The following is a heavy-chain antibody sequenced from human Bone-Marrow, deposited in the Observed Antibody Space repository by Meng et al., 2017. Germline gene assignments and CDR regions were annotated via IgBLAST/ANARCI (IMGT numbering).Heavy chain of an antibody. CDR3: ANYYDSQVGWFDP. V-gene: IGHV4-4*02. CDR2: IYHSGST. Sequence: QPREPCQVLVKPSGTLSLTCAVSGGCICSSNWWSWVRQPPGKGLEWIGKIYHSGSTSYNPSLKSRVTISVDKSKNQFSLKLSSVTAADTDVYYCANYYDSQVGWFDPWGQGNLVTVSS. D-gene: IGHD3-22*01. CDR1: GGCICSSNW. J-gene: IGHJ5*02.